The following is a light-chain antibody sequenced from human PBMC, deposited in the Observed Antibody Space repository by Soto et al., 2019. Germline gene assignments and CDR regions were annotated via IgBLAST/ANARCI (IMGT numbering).Light chain of an antibody. J-gene: IGKJ5*01. CDR2: WAS. V-gene: IGKV4-1*01. Sequence: DMVMTQSPDSLAVSLGERATINCKSSQSVLYGSNNKNSLAWYQQKPGQPPKVIICWASTREFGVPDRFSGSVSGTHFSLTISSLQAEDVAVYYGQQYYSTPITFGQGTRLDIK. CDR1: QSVLYGSNNKNS. CDR3: QQYYSTPIT.